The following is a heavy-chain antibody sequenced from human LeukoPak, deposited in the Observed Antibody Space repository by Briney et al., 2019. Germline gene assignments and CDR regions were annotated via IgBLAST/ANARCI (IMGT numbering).Heavy chain of an antibody. J-gene: IGHJ4*02. D-gene: IGHD6-19*01. CDR3: ARSPYSSGWGVDY. CDR2: IIPILGIA. V-gene: IGHV1-69*04. Sequence: SVKVSCKASGGTFSSYAISWVRQAPGQGLEWMGRIIPILGIANYAQKFQGRVTITANKSTSTAYMELSSLRSEDTAVYYCARSPYSSGWGVDYWGQGTLVTVSS. CDR1: GGTFSSYA.